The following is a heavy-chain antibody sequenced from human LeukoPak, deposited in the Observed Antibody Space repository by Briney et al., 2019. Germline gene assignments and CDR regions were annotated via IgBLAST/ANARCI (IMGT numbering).Heavy chain of an antibody. V-gene: IGHV1-2*02. CDR2: INPNSGGS. CDR1: GYTFTGYY. J-gene: IGHJ4*02. Sequence: GASVKVSCKASGYTFTGYYMHWVRQAPGQGLEWMGWINPNSGGSNSAQKFQGRVTMTRDTSISTAYMELSRLRSDDTAVYYCAREYYYDRSVDYWGQGALVTVSS. CDR3: AREYYYDRSVDY. D-gene: IGHD3-22*01.